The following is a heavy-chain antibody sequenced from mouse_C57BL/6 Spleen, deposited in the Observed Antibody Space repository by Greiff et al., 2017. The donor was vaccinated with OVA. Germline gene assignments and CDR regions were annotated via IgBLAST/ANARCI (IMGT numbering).Heavy chain of an antibody. CDR1: GYTFTDYY. Sequence: EVQLQQSGPELVKPGASVKISCTASGYTFTDYYMNWVKQSHGKSLEWIGDINPDNGGTSYNQKFKGKATLTVDKSSSTAYLQLRSLTSEDSAVYYCERSEWGGHYLDYWGQGTTLTVSS. CDR3: ERSEWGGHYLDY. V-gene: IGHV1-26*01. CDR2: INPDNGGT. J-gene: IGHJ2*01.